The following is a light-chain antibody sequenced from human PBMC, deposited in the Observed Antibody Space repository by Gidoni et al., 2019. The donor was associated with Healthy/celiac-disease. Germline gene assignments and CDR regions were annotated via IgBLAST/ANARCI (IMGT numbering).Light chain of an antibody. V-gene: IGKV1-39*01. CDR1: QSISSY. Sequence: TITCRASQSISSYLNWYQQKPGKAPKLLNYAASSLQSGVPSRFSGSGSGTDFTLTISSLQPEDVATYDCQQSYSTPLNFGGGTKVEIK. J-gene: IGKJ4*01. CDR2: AAS. CDR3: QQSYSTPLN.